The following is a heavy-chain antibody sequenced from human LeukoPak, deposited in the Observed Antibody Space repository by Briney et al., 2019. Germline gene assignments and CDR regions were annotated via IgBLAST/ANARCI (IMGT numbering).Heavy chain of an antibody. CDR3: ASIYDSSGYYYGFDY. Sequence: ASVKVSCKASGYTFTSYGISWVRQAPGQGLEWMGWISAYNGNTNYAQKLQGRVTMTTDTSTSTAYMELRSLRSDDTAVYYCASIYDSSGYYYGFDYWGQGTLVTVSS. D-gene: IGHD3-22*01. CDR2: ISAYNGNT. CDR1: GYTFTSYG. V-gene: IGHV1-18*01. J-gene: IGHJ4*02.